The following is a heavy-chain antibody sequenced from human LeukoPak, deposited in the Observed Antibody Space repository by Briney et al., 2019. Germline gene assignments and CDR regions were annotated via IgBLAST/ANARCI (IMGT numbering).Heavy chain of an antibody. CDR2: IYYSGST. D-gene: IGHD1-26*01. V-gene: IGHV4-61*01. CDR3: ARDRGDSRSSFDY. J-gene: IGHJ4*02. Sequence: PSETLSLTCTVSGGFVSSGSYYWSWIRQPPGKGLEWIGYIYYSGSTNYNPSLKSRVTISVDTSKNQFSLKLSSVTAADTAVYYCARDRGDSRSSFDYWGQGTLVTVSS. CDR1: GGFVSSGSYY.